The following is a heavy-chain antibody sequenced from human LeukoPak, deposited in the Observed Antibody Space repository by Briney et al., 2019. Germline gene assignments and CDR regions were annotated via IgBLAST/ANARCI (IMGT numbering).Heavy chain of an antibody. D-gene: IGHD2-2*01. CDR2: ISSSSSTI. V-gene: IGHV3-48*01. CDR3: ARVLPATANGPLDY. CDR1: GFTFSSYS. Sequence: GGSLRLSCAASGFTFSSYSMNWVRQAPGKGLEWVSYISSSSSTIYYADSVKGRFTISRDNAKNSLYLQMNSLRAEDTAVYYCARVLPATANGPLDYWGQGTLVTVSS. J-gene: IGHJ4*02.